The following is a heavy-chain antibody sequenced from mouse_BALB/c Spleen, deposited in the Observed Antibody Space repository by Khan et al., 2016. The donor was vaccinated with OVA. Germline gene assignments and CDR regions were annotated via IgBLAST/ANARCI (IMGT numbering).Heavy chain of an antibody. Sequence: EVQLQESGPGLVKPSQSLSLTCTVTGYSITSGYGWNWIRKFPGNKLEWMGYISYSGSTSYNPSLKSRISITRDTSKNQFFLQLNSVTTEDTATYYCARTARIKYWGQGTTLTVSS. CDR2: ISYSGST. J-gene: IGHJ2*01. D-gene: IGHD1-2*01. CDR3: ARTARIKY. V-gene: IGHV3-2*02. CDR1: GYSITSGYG.